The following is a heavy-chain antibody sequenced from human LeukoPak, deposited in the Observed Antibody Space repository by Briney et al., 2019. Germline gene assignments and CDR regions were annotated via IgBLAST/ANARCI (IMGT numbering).Heavy chain of an antibody. J-gene: IGHJ4*02. Sequence: ASVKVSCKASGYTYTGYYMHWVRQAPGQGLEWMGWINPNSGGTNYAQEFQGRVTMARDTSISTAYMELSRLRSDDTAVYYCARDSYHYDILTGYSPKGDFDYWGQGTLVTVSS. CDR3: ARDSYHYDILTGYSPKGDFDY. D-gene: IGHD3-9*01. CDR1: GYTYTGYY. CDR2: INPNSGGT. V-gene: IGHV1-2*02.